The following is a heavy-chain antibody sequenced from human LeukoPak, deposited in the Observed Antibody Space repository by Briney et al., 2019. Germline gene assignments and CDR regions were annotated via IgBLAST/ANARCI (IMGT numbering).Heavy chain of an antibody. V-gene: IGHV4-34*01. CDR1: GGSFSGYY. D-gene: IGHD2/OR15-2a*01. CDR3: ARSRLSVSRYSFDY. J-gene: IGHJ4*02. CDR2: INHSGST. Sequence: PSETLSLTCAVYGGSFSGYYWSWIRQPPGKGLEWIGEINHSGSTNYNPSLKSRVTISVDTSKNQFSLKLSSVTAADTAVYYCARSRLSVSRYSFDYWGQGTLVTVSS.